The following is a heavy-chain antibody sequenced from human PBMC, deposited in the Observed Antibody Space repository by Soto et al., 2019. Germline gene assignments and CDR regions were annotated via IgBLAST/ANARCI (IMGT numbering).Heavy chain of an antibody. J-gene: IGHJ4*02. CDR2: ISWNSGSI. CDR3: AKAGAYDSSAYYYTY. Sequence: EVQLVESGGGLVQPGRSLRLSCAASGFTFDDYAMHWVRQAPGKGLEWVSGISWNSGSIGYADSVKGRFTISRDNAKNSLDLQMNSLRAEDTALYYCAKAGAYDSSAYYYTYWGQGTLVTVFS. D-gene: IGHD3-22*01. V-gene: IGHV3-9*01. CDR1: GFTFDDYA.